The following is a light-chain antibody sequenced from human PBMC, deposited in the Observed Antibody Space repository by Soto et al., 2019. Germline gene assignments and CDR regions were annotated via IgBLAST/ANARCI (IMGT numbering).Light chain of an antibody. V-gene: IGKV3-15*01. CDR3: QQYNSWPT. Sequence: EIIMPQSPATLSVSPGEGATLSCRTSHSISTNLAWYQHKRGQSPRLLVYGASTRATGVPARFSGSGSGAEFTLSISSLQSEDFAVYYCQQYNSWPTFGGGTKVEIK. J-gene: IGKJ4*01. CDR2: GAS. CDR1: HSISTN.